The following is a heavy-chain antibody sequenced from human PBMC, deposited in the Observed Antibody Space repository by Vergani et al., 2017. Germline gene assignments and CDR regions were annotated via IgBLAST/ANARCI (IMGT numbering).Heavy chain of an antibody. CDR1: GFTFSSYA. V-gene: IGHV3-23*01. D-gene: IGHD2-15*01. CDR2: ISGSGGST. CDR3: AKDRQGYCSGGSCYSGLYYFDY. Sequence: EVQLLESGGGLVQPGGSLRLSCAASGFTFSSYAMSWVRQAPGKGLEWVSAISGSGGSTYYADSVKGRFTISRDNSKNTLYLQMNSLIAEDTAVYYCAKDRQGYCSGGSCYSGLYYFDYWGQGTLVTVSS. J-gene: IGHJ4*02.